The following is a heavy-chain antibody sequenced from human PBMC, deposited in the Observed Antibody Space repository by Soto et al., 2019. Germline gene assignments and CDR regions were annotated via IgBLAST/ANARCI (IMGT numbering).Heavy chain of an antibody. V-gene: IGHV3-53*01. CDR2: IYSGGST. CDR1: GFSVSTNY. Sequence: GGSLRLSCAASGFSVSTNYMTWVRQAPGKGLEWVSVIYSGGSTYYTDSVKGRFTISRDNSKNTLYLQMNSLRADDTAVYYCARGSGSLYYFDYRGQGSLVPGSS. CDR3: ARGSGSLYYFDY. J-gene: IGHJ4*02. D-gene: IGHD1-26*01.